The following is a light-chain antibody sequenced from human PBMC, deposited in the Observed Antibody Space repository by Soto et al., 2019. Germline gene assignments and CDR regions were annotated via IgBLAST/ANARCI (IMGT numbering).Light chain of an antibody. CDR1: SSNIGSGYD. CDR2: SNT. Sequence: QCVLTQPPSVSGAPGQRVTISCTGSSSNIGSGYDVHWYQHLPRIAPRLLIYSNTNRSSGVPDRFSGSNSGTSASLAITGLQAEAEATYYCQSYDTSLSGLVFGGGTKVTVL. V-gene: IGLV1-40*01. CDR3: QSYDTSLSGLV. J-gene: IGLJ2*01.